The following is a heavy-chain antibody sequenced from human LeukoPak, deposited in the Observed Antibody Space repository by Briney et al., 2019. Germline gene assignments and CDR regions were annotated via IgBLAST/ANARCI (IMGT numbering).Heavy chain of an antibody. Sequence: KPGGSLRLSCAASGFTFSNAWMSWVRQAPGKGLEWVGRIKSKTDGGTTDYAAPVKGRFTISRDDSKNTLYLQMNSLKTEDTAVYYCTGLVDYYDSSGYFIGYWGQGTLVTVSS. CDR3: TGLVDYYDSSGYFIGY. V-gene: IGHV3-15*01. CDR1: GFTFSNAW. D-gene: IGHD3-22*01. J-gene: IGHJ4*02. CDR2: IKSKTDGGTT.